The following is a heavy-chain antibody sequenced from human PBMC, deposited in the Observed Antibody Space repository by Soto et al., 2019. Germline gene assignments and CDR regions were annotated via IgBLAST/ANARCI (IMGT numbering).Heavy chain of an antibody. J-gene: IGHJ4*02. CDR2: ISGSSGSK. D-gene: IGHD4-17*01. Sequence: GGSLRLSCAASGFIFNDYYMSWIRQAPGKGLEWLSNISGSSGSKKYADAGKGRFTISRDNAKKSLYLEMHSLRAEDTAMYYCARYAAEVTTLFDQWGQGTLVTVSS. CDR3: ARYAAEVTTLFDQ. V-gene: IGHV3-11*06. CDR1: GFIFNDYY.